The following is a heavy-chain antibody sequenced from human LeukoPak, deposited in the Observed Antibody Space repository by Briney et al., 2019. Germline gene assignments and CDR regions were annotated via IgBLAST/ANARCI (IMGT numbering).Heavy chain of an antibody. D-gene: IGHD4-23*01. CDR2: ISSSSSTI. CDR1: GFTFSSYS. Sequence: GGSLRLSCAASGFTFSSYSMNWVRQAPAKGLEWVSYISSSSSTIYYADSVKGRFTISRDNAKNSLYLQMNSLRAEDTAVYYCASQGLRWSTYYFDYWGQGTLVTVSS. V-gene: IGHV3-48*04. CDR3: ASQGLRWSTYYFDY. J-gene: IGHJ4*02.